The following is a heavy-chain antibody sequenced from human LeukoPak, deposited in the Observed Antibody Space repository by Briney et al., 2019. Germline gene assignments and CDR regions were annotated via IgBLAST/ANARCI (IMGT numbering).Heavy chain of an antibody. CDR2: ITHSGNT. J-gene: IGHJ4*02. CDR1: GGSFSAYY. D-gene: IGHD3-22*01. CDR3: SQLYDTSGYRQDY. V-gene: IGHV4-34*01. Sequence: PSENLSLTCAVYGGSFSAYYWSWIRQPPGKGLEWIGEITHSGNTNYNMTLKRRVTISVDTSKNQFSLKLTSVTAADSAVYYCSQLYDTSGYRQDYWGQGTLVTVSS.